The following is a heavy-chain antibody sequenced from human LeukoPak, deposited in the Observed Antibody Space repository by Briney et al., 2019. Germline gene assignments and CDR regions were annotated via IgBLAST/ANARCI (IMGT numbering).Heavy chain of an antibody. CDR3: AREATWGQWYSDH. CDR2: IARDGGAK. J-gene: IGHJ4*02. V-gene: IGHV3-30*03. Sequence: GGSLRLSCVASGFSFSNHGMHWVRQAPGKGLEWVSVIARDGGAKFYADSVKGRFTLSRDNSKNMFFLQMNFLTVEDTAIYYCAREATWGQWYSDHWGQGTPVTVSS. CDR1: GFSFSNHG. D-gene: IGHD6-19*01.